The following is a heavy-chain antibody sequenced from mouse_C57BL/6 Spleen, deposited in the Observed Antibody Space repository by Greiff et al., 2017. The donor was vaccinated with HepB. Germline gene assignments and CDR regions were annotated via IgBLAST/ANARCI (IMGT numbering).Heavy chain of an antibody. CDR2: ISGGGGNT. CDR3: ARDDGYYGYFDV. D-gene: IGHD2-3*01. CDR1: GFTFSSYT. Sequence: EVMLVESGGGLVKPGGSLKLSCAASGFTFSSYTMSWVRQTPEKRLEWVATISGGGGNTYYPDSVKGRFTISRDNAKNTLYLQMSSLRSEDTALYYCARDDGYYGYFDVWGTGTTVTVSS. V-gene: IGHV5-9*01. J-gene: IGHJ1*03.